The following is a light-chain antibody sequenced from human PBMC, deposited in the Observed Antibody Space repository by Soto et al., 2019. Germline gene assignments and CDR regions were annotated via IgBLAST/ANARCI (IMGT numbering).Light chain of an antibody. CDR2: DAS. Sequence: EIVLTQSPATLSLSPGERATLSCRASQSVNNYLAWYQQKPGQAPRLLIYDASNRATGIPARFSGSGSGTDFTLTISSLEPEDSAVYYCQHRSNRPLTFGGWTKVDIK. CDR1: QSVNNY. CDR3: QHRSNRPLT. V-gene: IGKV3-11*01. J-gene: IGKJ4*01.